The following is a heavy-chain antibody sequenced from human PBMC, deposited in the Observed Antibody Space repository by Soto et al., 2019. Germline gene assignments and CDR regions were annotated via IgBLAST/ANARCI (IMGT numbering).Heavy chain of an antibody. V-gene: IGHV3-7*03. CDR3: ARAPHHLDV. CDR1: GFTLGSYW. Sequence: GGSLRLSCAASGFTLGSYWMNWVRQPPGKGLEWVANIKVDGSEQYYADSVKGRFTISRDNTKNSLYLQMHSLTDVDTAMNYSARAPHHLDVCGRGPRVAVAS. CDR2: IKVDGSEQ. J-gene: IGHJ6*02.